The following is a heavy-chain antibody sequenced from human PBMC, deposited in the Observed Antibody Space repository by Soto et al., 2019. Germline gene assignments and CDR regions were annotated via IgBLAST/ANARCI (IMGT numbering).Heavy chain of an antibody. CDR2: IIPILGIA. CDR1: GGTVSYYT. D-gene: IGHD4-17*01. CDR3: ASNYGGNSY. V-gene: IGHV1-69*02. J-gene: IGHJ4*02. Sequence: QVQLVQSGAEVKKPGSSVKVSCKASGGTVSYYTISWVRQAPGQGLEWMGRIIPILGIANYAQKFQGRVTITADKSTSTVYMELSSLRSEDTVVYYCASNYGGNSYWGQGTLVTVSS.